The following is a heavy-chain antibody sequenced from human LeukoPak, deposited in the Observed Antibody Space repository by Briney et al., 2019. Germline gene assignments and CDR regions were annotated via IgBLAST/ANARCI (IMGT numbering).Heavy chain of an antibody. Sequence: GGSLRLSCAASGFTSSSYAMSWVRQAPGKGLEWVSAISGSGGSTYYADSVKGRFTISRDNSKNTLYLQMNSLRAEDTAVYYCAKDLPRDYYGSGSPFWFDPWGQGTLVTVSS. CDR2: ISGSGGST. D-gene: IGHD3-10*01. J-gene: IGHJ5*02. CDR1: GFTSSSYA. V-gene: IGHV3-23*01. CDR3: AKDLPRDYYGSGSPFWFDP.